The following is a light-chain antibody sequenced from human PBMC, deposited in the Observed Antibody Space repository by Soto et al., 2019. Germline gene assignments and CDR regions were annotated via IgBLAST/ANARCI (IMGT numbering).Light chain of an antibody. Sequence: DMQMTQSPSTLSGSVGDRVTITFRASQTISSWLAWYQQKPGKAPKLLIYKASTLKSGVPSRFSGSGSGTEFTLTISSLQPEDFATYHCLQDYDYPRTFGQGTKVDI. CDR3: LQDYDYPRT. CDR1: QTISSW. CDR2: KAS. V-gene: IGKV1-5*03. J-gene: IGKJ1*01.